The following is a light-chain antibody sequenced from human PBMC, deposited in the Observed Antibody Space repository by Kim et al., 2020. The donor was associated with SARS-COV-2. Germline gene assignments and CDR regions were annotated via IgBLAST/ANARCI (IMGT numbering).Light chain of an antibody. Sequence: SYELAQPPSLSVAPGKTARITCGGDNIGGKNVHWYQQKPGQAPALVVYDDRDRPSGIPERFSGSNFGNTATLTISGVEAEDEADYYCQVWDSSSDHVVFGGGTQLTVL. V-gene: IGLV3-21*03. J-gene: IGLJ2*01. CDR1: NIGGKN. CDR3: QVWDSSSDHVV. CDR2: DDR.